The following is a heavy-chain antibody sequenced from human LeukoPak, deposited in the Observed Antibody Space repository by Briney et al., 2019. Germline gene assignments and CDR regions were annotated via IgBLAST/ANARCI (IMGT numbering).Heavy chain of an antibody. D-gene: IGHD2-2*01. CDR2: INWNGGST. V-gene: IGHV3-20*01. J-gene: IGHJ3*02. CDR3: AKDGCPTCYHWDAFDI. CDR1: GFTFDDYG. Sequence: GGSLRLSCAASGFTFDDYGMSWVRQAPGKGLEWVSGINWNGGSTGYADSVKGRFTISRDNAKNSLYLQMNSLRAEDTALYHCAKDGCPTCYHWDAFDIWGQGTMVTVSS.